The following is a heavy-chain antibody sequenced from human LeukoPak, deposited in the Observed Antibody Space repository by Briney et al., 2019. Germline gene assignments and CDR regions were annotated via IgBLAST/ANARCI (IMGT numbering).Heavy chain of an antibody. CDR1: GFTFSSYA. D-gene: IGHD4-11*01. V-gene: IGHV3-30-3*01. CDR3: ARSNDY. Sequence: GGSLGLSCAASGFTFSSYAMHWVRQAPGKGLEWVAVISYDGSNKYYADSVKGRFTISRDNSKNTLYLQMNSLRAEDTAVYYCARSNDYWGQGTLVTVSS. J-gene: IGHJ4*02. CDR2: ISYDGSNK.